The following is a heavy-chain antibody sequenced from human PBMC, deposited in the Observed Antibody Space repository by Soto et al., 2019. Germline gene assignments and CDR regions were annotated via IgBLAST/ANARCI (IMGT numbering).Heavy chain of an antibody. J-gene: IGHJ5*02. CDR1: GGPISSGGYY. V-gene: IGHV4-31*03. CDR2: IYYSGTT. CDR3: ARSVDP. Sequence: SETLSLTCTVSGGPISSGGYYWSWIRQHPGKGLEWIGYIYYSGTTYYNPSLRSRVTISVDTSKNQFSLRLTSVTAADTAVYYCARSVDPWGQGTLVTVSS.